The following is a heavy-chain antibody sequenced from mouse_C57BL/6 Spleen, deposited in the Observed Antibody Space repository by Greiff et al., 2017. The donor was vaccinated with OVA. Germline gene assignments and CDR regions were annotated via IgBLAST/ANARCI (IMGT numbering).Heavy chain of an antibody. CDR1: GYTFTSYG. J-gene: IGHJ4*01. CDR2: IYPRSGNT. CDR3: ARLGDGYSYAMDY. D-gene: IGHD2-3*01. Sequence: VQLQQSGAELARPGASVNLSCTASGYTFTSYGISWVKQRTGQGLEWIGEIYPRSGNTYYNEKFKGKATLTADKSSSTAYMELRSLTSEDSAVYFCARLGDGYSYAMDYWGQGTSVTVSS. V-gene: IGHV1-81*01.